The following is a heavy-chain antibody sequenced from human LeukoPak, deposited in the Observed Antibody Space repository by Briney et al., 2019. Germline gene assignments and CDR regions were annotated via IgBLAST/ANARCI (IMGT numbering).Heavy chain of an antibody. CDR1: GFTFSSYS. Sequence: PGGSLRLSCAASGFTFSSYSMNWVRQAPGKGLEWVSYISSSSSTIYYADSVKGRFTISRDNAKNSLYLQMNSLRAEDTAVYYCARSLYSSSWYEVYFDYWGQGTLVTVSS. CDR3: ARSLYSSSWYEVYFDY. D-gene: IGHD6-13*01. V-gene: IGHV3-48*04. J-gene: IGHJ4*02. CDR2: ISSSSSTI.